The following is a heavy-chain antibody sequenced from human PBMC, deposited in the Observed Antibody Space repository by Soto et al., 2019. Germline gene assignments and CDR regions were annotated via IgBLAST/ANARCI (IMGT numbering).Heavy chain of an antibody. Sequence: QVQLQESGPGLVKPSETLSLPCTVSGGSISSYYWSWIRQPPGKGLEWIGYIYYSGSTNYNPSRKSRVTISVDTSKNQFSLKLSSVTAADPAVYYCARRYGTTFDYWGQGTLVTVSS. CDR2: IYYSGST. CDR3: ARRYGTTFDY. V-gene: IGHV4-59*01. D-gene: IGHD1-7*01. J-gene: IGHJ4*02. CDR1: GGSISSYY.